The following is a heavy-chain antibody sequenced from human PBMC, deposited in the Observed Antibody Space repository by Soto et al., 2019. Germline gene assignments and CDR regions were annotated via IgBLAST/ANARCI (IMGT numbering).Heavy chain of an antibody. CDR3: AKAGDCSSTSCYRGGANYMDV. CDR1: RFTFSSSV. J-gene: IGHJ6*03. Sequence: GGSLGLSCAAYRFTFSSSVMDWAPQAPGKGLGGVAVISYDGSNKDYADSVKGRFTISRDNSKNTLYLQMNSLRAEDTAVYYCAKAGDCSSTSCYRGGANYMDVWGKGTTVTVSS. D-gene: IGHD2-2*01. CDR2: ISYDGSNK. V-gene: IGHV3-30*18.